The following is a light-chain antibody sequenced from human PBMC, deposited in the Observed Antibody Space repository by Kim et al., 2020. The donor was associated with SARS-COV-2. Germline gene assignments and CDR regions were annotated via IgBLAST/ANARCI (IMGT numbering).Light chain of an antibody. CDR1: SSNIGRNT. CDR2: SNN. Sequence: GQRVTISCSGSSSNIGRNTVNWYQHLPGTAPKLLIYSNNQRPSGVPDRFSGSKSGTSAFLAISGLQSEDEADYYCAAWDDSLNGYVFGTGTKVTVL. V-gene: IGLV1-44*01. J-gene: IGLJ1*01. CDR3: AAWDDSLNGYV.